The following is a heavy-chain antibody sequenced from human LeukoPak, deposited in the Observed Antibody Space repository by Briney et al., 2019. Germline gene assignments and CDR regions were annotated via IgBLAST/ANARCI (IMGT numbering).Heavy chain of an antibody. CDR3: ARVSTGWRYREVWFDP. Sequence: SETLSLTCTVSGGSINYGGWIRQPPGKGLEWIGEINHSGSTNYNPSLKSRVTISVDTSKNQFSLKLSSVTAADTAVYYCARVSTGWRYREVWFDPWGQGTLVTVSS. J-gene: IGHJ5*02. CDR1: GGSINY. CDR2: INHSGST. D-gene: IGHD1-1*01. V-gene: IGHV4-34*01.